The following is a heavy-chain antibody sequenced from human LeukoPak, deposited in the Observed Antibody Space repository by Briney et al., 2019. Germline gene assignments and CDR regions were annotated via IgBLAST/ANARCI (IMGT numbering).Heavy chain of an antibody. V-gene: IGHV5-51*01. CDR1: GYSFTSYW. CDR3: ARMQSRGYSYGWYPYYMDV. J-gene: IGHJ6*03. Sequence: GESLKISCKGSGYSFTSYWIGWVRQMPGKGLEWMGIIYPGDSDTRYSPSFQGQVTISADKSISTAYLQWSSLKASDTAMYYCARMQSRGYSYGWYPYYMDVWGKGTTVTISS. CDR2: IYPGDSDT. D-gene: IGHD5-18*01.